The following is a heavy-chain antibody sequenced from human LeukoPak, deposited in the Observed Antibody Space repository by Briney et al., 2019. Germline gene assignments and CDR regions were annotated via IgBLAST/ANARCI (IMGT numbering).Heavy chain of an antibody. CDR1: GYTFTGYY. CDR2: INPNSGGT. Sequence: ASVTVSCKASGYTFTGYYMHWVRQAPGQGLEWMGWINPNSGGTNYAQKFQGRVTMTRDTSISTAYMELSRLRSDDTAVYYCARDLVYSGYETFDYWGQGTLVTVSS. D-gene: IGHD5-12*01. J-gene: IGHJ4*02. CDR3: ARDLVYSGYETFDY. V-gene: IGHV1-2*02.